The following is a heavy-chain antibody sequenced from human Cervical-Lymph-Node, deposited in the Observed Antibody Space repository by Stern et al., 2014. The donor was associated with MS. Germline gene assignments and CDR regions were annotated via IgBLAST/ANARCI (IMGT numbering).Heavy chain of an antibody. D-gene: IGHD3-3*01. CDR3: AREWSWFDP. CDR2: IYTSGST. J-gene: IGHJ5*02. Sequence: QVQLQQSGPGLVKPSQTLSLTCTVSGGSISSGSYYWSWIRQPAGKGLEWIGRIYTSGSTNYNPSLKSRVTISVDTSKNQFSLQLSSVTAADTAVYYCAREWSWFDPWGQGTLVTVSS. CDR1: GGSISSGSYY. V-gene: IGHV4-61*02.